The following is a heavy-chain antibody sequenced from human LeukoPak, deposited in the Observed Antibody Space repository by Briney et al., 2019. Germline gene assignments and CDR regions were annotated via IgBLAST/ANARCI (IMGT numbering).Heavy chain of an antibody. CDR3: ARDPRDRGDY. V-gene: IGHV1-46*01. D-gene: IGHD1-14*01. J-gene: IGHJ4*02. CDR2: INPSGGST. CDR1: GYTFTSYY. Sequence: ASVKVSCKASGYTFTSYYMHWVRQAPGQGLEWMGIINPSGGSTNYAQKFQGRVTMTRDTSISTAYMELSRLRSDDTAVYYCARDPRDRGDYWGQGTLVTVSS.